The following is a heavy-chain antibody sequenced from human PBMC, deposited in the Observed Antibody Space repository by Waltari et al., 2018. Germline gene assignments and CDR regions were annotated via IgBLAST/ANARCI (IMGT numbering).Heavy chain of an antibody. CDR3: ARSGNSSGYYYMTDAFHL. CDR2: ISSSGETI. V-gene: IGHV3-48*03. D-gene: IGHD3-22*01. Sequence: EMQLVESGGGLVQPGRSLRLSCSASELHLIIYELHWVRQAPGKGLEWVSSISSSGETIYYTDSVKGRFTISRDNAQSTLYLQMSSLSAEDTAVYFCARSGNSSGYYYMTDAFHLWGQGTMVTVSS. CDR1: ELHLIIYE. J-gene: IGHJ3*01.